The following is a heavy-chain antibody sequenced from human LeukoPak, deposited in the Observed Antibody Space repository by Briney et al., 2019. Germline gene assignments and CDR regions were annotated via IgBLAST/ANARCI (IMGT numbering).Heavy chain of an antibody. D-gene: IGHD3-22*01. J-gene: IGHJ4*02. CDR2: IKQDGSEK. CDR3: ARDSSGYDY. Sequence: GGSLRLSCATSGFTFRGFWMSWVRQAPGKGLEWVANIKQDGSEKYYVDSVKGRFTISRDNAKNSLYLQMNSLRADDTAVYYCARDSSGYDYWGQGTLVTVSS. CDR1: GFTFRGFW. V-gene: IGHV3-7*01.